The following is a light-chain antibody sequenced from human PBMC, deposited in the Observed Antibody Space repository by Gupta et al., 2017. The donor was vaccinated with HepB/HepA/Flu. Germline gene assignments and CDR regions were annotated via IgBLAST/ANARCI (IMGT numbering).Light chain of an antibody. J-gene: IGLJ2*01. CDR3: AAWDTSLSGHVV. Sequence: QSVLTQPPSASGTPGQRVTIFCSGSSSNVENNYVSWYQHLPGAAPKLLIYRNNERPSGVPARFSGSKSGTSASLAISGLRSEDEADYYCAAWDTSLSGHVVFGGGTKLTVL. CDR2: RNN. CDR1: SSNVENNY. V-gene: IGLV1-47*01.